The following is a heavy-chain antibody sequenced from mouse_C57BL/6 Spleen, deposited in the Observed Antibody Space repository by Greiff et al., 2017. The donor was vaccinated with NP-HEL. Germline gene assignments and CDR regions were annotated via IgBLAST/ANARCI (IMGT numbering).Heavy chain of an antibody. D-gene: IGHD1-1*01. CDR2: IHPSDSDS. Sequence: QVQLLQSGAELVKPGASVKVSCKASGYTFTSYWMHWVKQRPGQGLEWIGRIHPSDSDSTYNQKFKGKATLTVDKSSSTAYMQLSSLTTEDSAVYYCAISYGKNWYFDVWGTGTTVTVSS. CDR1: GYTFTSYW. J-gene: IGHJ1*03. CDR3: AISYGKNWYFDV. V-gene: IGHV1-74*01.